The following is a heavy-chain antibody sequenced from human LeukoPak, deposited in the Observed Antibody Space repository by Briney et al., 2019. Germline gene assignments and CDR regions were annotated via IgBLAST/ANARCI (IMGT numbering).Heavy chain of an antibody. V-gene: IGHV4-38-2*01. CDR2: IYHSGST. CDR3: ARYLPAAILFDY. Sequence: SETLSLTCAVSGYSISSGYYWGWIRQPPGKGLEWIGSIYHSGSTYYNPSLKSRATISVDTSKNQFSLKLSSVTAADTAVYYCARYLPAAILFDYWGQGTLVTVSS. J-gene: IGHJ4*02. D-gene: IGHD2-2*01. CDR1: GYSISSGYY.